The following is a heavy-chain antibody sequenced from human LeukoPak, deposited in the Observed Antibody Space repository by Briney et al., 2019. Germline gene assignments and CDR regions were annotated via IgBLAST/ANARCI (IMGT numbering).Heavy chain of an antibody. Sequence: SETLSLTCTVSGGSISSSSYYWGWLRQPPGKGLEWIGSIYYSGSTYYNPSLKSRVTISVDTSKNQFSLKLSSVTAADTAVYYCARREYYDILTGIPAGAFDIWGQGTMVTVSS. CDR2: IYYSGST. J-gene: IGHJ3*02. V-gene: IGHV4-39*01. D-gene: IGHD3-9*01. CDR1: GGSISSSSYY. CDR3: ARREYYDILTGIPAGAFDI.